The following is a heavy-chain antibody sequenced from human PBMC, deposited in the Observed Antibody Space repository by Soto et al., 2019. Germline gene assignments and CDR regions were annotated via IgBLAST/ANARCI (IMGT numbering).Heavy chain of an antibody. J-gene: IGHJ4*02. V-gene: IGHV4-59*08. CDR3: ARAVGAPLYYLDY. CDR1: SDSISSYY. CDR2: TDYSGNS. Sequence: QVQLQESGPGLVRPSETLSLTCTVSSDSISSYYWIWIWQSPGKGLEWIGYTDYSGNSNYNPSLQSRVTISGDTSKNQFSWRLSSVTAADTAVYYCARAVGAPLYYLDYWGEGTLVTVSS. D-gene: IGHD6-19*01.